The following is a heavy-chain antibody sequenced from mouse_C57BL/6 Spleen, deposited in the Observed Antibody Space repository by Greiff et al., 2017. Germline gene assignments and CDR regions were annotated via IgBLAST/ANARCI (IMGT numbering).Heavy chain of an antibody. Sequence: QVQLQQSGPELVKPGASVKISCKASGYAFSSSWMNWVKQRPGKGLEWIGRIYPGDGDTNYNGKFKGKATLTADKSSSTAYMQLSSLTSEDSAVYFCTRPYFYYNSICDQWGQGNTHRVPS. CDR1: GYAFSSSW. V-gene: IGHV1-82*01. CDR3: TRPYFYYNSICDQ. CDR2: IYPGDGDT. J-gene: IGHJ2*01. D-gene: IGHD2-1*01.